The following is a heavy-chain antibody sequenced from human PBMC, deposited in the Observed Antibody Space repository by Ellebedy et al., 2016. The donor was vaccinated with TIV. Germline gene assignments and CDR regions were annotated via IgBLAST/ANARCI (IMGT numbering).Heavy chain of an antibody. Sequence: ASVKVSXXASGYTFTSYYMHWVRQAPGQGLEWMGIINPSGGSTSYAQKFQGRVTMTRDTSTSTVYMELSSLRSEDTAVYYCARDYTLDQLLLLTYYYYYGMDVWGQGTTVTVSS. J-gene: IGHJ6*02. D-gene: IGHD2-2*01. V-gene: IGHV1-46*01. CDR3: ARDYTLDQLLLLTYYYYYGMDV. CDR2: INPSGGST. CDR1: GYTFTSYY.